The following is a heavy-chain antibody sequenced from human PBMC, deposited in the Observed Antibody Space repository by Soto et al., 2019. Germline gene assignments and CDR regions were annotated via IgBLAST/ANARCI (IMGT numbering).Heavy chain of an antibody. D-gene: IGHD2-8*01. V-gene: IGHV1-8*01. CDR3: ARASLRKGVFDP. Sequence: ASVKVSCKASVYTFTSYDINWVRQATGQGLEWMGWMNPNSGNTGYAQKFQGRVTMTRNTSISTAYMELSSLRSEDTAVYYCARASLRKGVFDPWGQGTLVTVSS. CDR1: VYTFTSYD. J-gene: IGHJ5*02. CDR2: MNPNSGNT.